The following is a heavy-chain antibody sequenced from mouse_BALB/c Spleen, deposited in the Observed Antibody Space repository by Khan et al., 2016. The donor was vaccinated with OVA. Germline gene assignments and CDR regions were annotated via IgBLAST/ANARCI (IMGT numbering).Heavy chain of an antibody. Sequence: QVLLKESGAELAKPGASVKMSCKASGYTFTTYWMHWVKQRPGQGLEWIGYINPTSGYTDYNERFKDKATLSADKSSSTAYMQLSSLTSEDSAVYYCTRDRIDYWGQGTTRTVSS. CDR2: INPTSGYT. CDR1: GYTFTTYW. V-gene: IGHV1-7*01. J-gene: IGHJ2*01. CDR3: TRDRIDY.